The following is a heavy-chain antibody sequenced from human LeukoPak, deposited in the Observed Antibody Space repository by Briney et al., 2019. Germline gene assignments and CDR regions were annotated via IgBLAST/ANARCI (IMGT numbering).Heavy chain of an antibody. CDR3: ARDPAEASV. Sequence: PGGSLRLSCAASGFTFDDYAMHWVRQAPGKGLEWVSGISWNSGSIGYADSVKGRFTISRDNAKNSLYLQMNSLRAEDTAVYYCARDPAEASVWGQGTLVTVSS. CDR2: ISWNSGSI. CDR1: GFTFDDYA. J-gene: IGHJ3*01. V-gene: IGHV3-9*01.